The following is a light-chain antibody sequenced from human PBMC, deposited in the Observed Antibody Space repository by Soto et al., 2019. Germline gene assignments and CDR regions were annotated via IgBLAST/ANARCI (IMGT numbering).Light chain of an antibody. V-gene: IGLV1-44*01. CDR2: SNN. CDR3: AAWDDSLNGAYV. CDR1: SSNIGSNT. Sequence: QSVLTQPPSASGTPWQRVTISCSGSSSNIGSNTVSWYQQLPGTAPKLLIYSNNQRPSGVPDRFSGSKSGTSASLAISGLQSEDEADYYCAAWDDSLNGAYVFGTGTKVTVL. J-gene: IGLJ1*01.